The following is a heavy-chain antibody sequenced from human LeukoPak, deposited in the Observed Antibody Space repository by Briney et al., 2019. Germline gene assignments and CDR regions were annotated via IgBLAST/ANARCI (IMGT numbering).Heavy chain of an antibody. Sequence: SVKVSCKPSGVSFSMYAISWVRQAPRQGLEWMGRIIPILGIANYAQKFQGRVTITADNSTSTAYKEVSSLRSEDTAVYYCAREPGYSGYYYHFDYWGQGTLVTVSS. CDR3: AREPGYSGYYYHFDY. D-gene: IGHD5-12*01. CDR2: IIPILGIA. V-gene: IGHV1-69*04. J-gene: IGHJ4*02. CDR1: GVSFSMYA.